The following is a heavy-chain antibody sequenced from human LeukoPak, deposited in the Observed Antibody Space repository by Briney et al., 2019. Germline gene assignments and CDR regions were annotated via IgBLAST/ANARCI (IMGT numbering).Heavy chain of an antibody. Sequence: AGRSLRLSCAASGFAFTTYAMHWVRQAPGRWLEWVAVISYDGSIKYYADSVKGRFTISRDNAKNTLYLQMNILRAEDTAVYYCARLYSSSSGKAFDIWGQGTMVTVSS. J-gene: IGHJ3*02. CDR1: GFAFTTYA. CDR2: ISYDGSIK. CDR3: ARLYSSSSGKAFDI. D-gene: IGHD6-6*01. V-gene: IGHV3-30*03.